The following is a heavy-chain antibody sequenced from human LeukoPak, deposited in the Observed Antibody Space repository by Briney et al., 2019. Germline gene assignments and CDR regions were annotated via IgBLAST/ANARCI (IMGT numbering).Heavy chain of an antibody. CDR3: ARGGTVDTARIFDY. CDR1: GFTFSSYA. CDR2: ISYDGSNK. D-gene: IGHD5-18*01. Sequence: PGGSLRLSCAASGFTFSSYAMHWVRQAPGKGLEWVAVISYDGSNKYYADSVKGRFTISRDNSKNTLYLQMNSLRAEDTAVYYCARGGTVDTARIFDYWGQGTLVTVSS. J-gene: IGHJ4*02. V-gene: IGHV3-30-3*01.